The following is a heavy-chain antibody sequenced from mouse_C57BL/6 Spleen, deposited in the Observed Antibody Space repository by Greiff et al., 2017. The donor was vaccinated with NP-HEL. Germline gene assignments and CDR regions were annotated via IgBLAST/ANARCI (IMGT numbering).Heavy chain of an antibody. J-gene: IGHJ3*01. D-gene: IGHD2-1*01. V-gene: IGHV5-17*01. Sequence: EVMLVESGGGLVKPGGSLKLSCAASGFTFSDYGMHWVRQAPEKGLEWVAYISSGSSTIYYADTVKGRFTISRDNAKNTLFLQMTSLRSEDTAMYYCAMPNYGNVAWFAYWGQGTLVTVSA. CDR3: AMPNYGNVAWFAY. CDR1: GFTFSDYG. CDR2: ISSGSSTI.